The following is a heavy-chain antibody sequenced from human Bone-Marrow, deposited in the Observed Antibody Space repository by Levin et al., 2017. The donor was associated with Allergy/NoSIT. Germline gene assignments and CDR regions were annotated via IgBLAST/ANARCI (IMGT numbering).Heavy chain of an antibody. CDR1: GGSITGGSTASPTSY. J-gene: IGHJ3*02. CDR2: INYSGNT. CDR3: ARQRSGTYYIDAFDM. V-gene: IGHV4-39*02. D-gene: IGHD1-26*01. Sequence: SETLSLTCSVSGGSITGGSTASPTSYWGWIRQPPGMGLEWIGSINYSGNTYYNRSLKSRVTMSVDTSKNSFSLRLNSVTAADTAAYYCARQRSGTYYIDAFDMWGQGTMVTVSS.